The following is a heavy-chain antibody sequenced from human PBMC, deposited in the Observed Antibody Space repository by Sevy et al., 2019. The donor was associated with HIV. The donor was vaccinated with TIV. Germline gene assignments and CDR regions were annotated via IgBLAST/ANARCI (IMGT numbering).Heavy chain of an antibody. J-gene: IGHJ4*02. CDR2: IYSDGKT. V-gene: IGHV3-66*01. Sequence: GGSLRLSCAASGFTVSRNYMSWVRQAPGKGLEWVSVIYSDGKTFYADSVQDRFTISRDNSKNTLYLQMNSLRAEDTAVYYCAGSSSAWTLFDYWGQGTLVTVS. D-gene: IGHD6-19*01. CDR1: GFTVSRNY. CDR3: AGSSSAWTLFDY.